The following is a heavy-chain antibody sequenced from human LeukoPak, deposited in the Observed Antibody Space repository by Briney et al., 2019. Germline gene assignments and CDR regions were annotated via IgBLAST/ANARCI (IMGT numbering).Heavy chain of an antibody. V-gene: IGHV4-39*07. CDR1: GGSISTSNYY. J-gene: IGHJ4*02. D-gene: IGHD6-19*01. CDR3: ARGTYSSGWYSHRDNYFDY. CDR2: IFYSGST. Sequence: PSETLSLTCTVSGGSISTSNYYWGWIRQPPGKGLEWIGNIFYSGSTYYSPSLKSRVTISLDTSMNQFSLKLNSVTAADTAVYYCARGTYSSGWYSHRDNYFDYWGQGTLVTVSS.